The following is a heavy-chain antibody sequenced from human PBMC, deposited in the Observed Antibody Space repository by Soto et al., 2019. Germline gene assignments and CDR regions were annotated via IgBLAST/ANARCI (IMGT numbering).Heavy chain of an antibody. J-gene: IGHJ3*02. CDR2: FDPEDGET. Sequence: ASVKVSCKVSGYTLTELSTHWVRQAPGKGLEWMGGFDPEDGETIYAQKFQGRVTMTEDTSTDTAYMELSSLRSEDTAVYYCATGRNGDYGPYDAFDIWGQGTMVTVSS. CDR1: GYTLTELS. V-gene: IGHV1-24*01. CDR3: ATGRNGDYGPYDAFDI. D-gene: IGHD4-17*01.